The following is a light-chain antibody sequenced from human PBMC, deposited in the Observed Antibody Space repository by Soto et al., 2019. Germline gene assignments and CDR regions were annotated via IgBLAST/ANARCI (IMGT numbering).Light chain of an antibody. Sequence: SYELTQPPSASVAPGQTARITCEGTDIGSKRVHWYQQKPGQAPVVVIYYENNRPSGTPERFSGSNSGNTATLTISRVEAGDEADYYCQVWHSSTDHVIFGGGTKLTVL. V-gene: IGLV3-21*04. CDR3: QVWHSSTDHVI. CDR2: YEN. J-gene: IGLJ2*01. CDR1: DIGSKR.